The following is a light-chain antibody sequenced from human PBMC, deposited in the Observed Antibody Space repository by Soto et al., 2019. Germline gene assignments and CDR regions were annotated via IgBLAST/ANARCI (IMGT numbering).Light chain of an antibody. CDR2: GAS. CDR1: QSASSSY. J-gene: IGKJ4*01. CDR3: QQYGGSPLT. Sequence: EIVLTQSPGTLSLSPGERATLSCRASQSASSSYLAWYQQKPGQAPRLLIYGASSRATGIPDRFSGSGSGTDFTLTISRLEPEDVAVYYCQQYGGSPLTFGGGTKVEIK. V-gene: IGKV3-20*01.